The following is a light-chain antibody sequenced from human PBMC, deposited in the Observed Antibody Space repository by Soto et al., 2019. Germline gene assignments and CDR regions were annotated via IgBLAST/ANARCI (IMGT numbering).Light chain of an antibody. CDR2: RNN. Sequence: QSVLTQPPSASGTPGQRVTISCSGSSSNIGSNYVYWYQQLPGTAPKLLIYRNNQRPSGVPDRFSGYKSGTSASLAISGLRSEDEVEYYCAAWDDSLSGLVFGGGTKVTVL. CDR3: AAWDDSLSGLV. CDR1: SSNIGSNY. V-gene: IGLV1-47*01. J-gene: IGLJ2*01.